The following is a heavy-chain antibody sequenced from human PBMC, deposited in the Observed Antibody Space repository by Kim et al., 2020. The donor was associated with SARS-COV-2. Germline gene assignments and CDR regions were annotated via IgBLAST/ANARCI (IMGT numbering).Heavy chain of an antibody. CDR2: ISSSSSYI. CDR3: AREPTWYYDYVWGSYRYYYYGMDV. CDR1: GFTFSSYS. D-gene: IGHD3-16*02. Sequence: GGSLRLSCAASGFTFSSYSMNWVRQAPGKGLEWVSSISSSSSYIYYADSVKGRFTISRDNAKNSLYLQMNSLRAEDTAVYYCAREPTWYYDYVWGSYRYYYYGMDVWGQGTTVTVSS. J-gene: IGHJ6*02. V-gene: IGHV3-21*01.